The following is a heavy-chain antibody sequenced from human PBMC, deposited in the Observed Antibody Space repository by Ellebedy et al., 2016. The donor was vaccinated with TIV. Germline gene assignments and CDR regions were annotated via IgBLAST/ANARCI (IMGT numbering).Heavy chain of an antibody. CDR3: ARETAGGGGHWFDP. D-gene: IGHD3-16*01. CDR1: GYTFTSYG. CDR2: ISAYNGNT. J-gene: IGHJ5*02. V-gene: IGHV1-18*04. Sequence: ASVKVSXXASGYTFTSYGISWVRQAPGQGLEWMGWISAYNGNTNYAQKLQGRVTMTTDTSTSTAYMELRSLRSDDTAVYYCARETAGGGGHWFDPWGQGTLVTVSS.